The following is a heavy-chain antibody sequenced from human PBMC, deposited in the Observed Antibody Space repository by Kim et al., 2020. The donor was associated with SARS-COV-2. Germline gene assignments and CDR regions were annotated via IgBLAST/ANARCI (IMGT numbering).Heavy chain of an antibody. CDR3: ARGYGSGSYYNVGESYYGMDV. V-gene: IGHV4-31*03. J-gene: IGHJ6*02. CDR1: GGSISSGGYY. Sequence: SETLSLTCTVSGGSISSGGYYWSWIRQHPGKGLEWIGYIYYSGSTYYNPSLKSRVTISVDTSKNQFSLKLSSVTAADTAVYYCARGYGSGSYYNVGESYYGMDVWGQGTTVTVSS. D-gene: IGHD3-10*01. CDR2: IYYSGST.